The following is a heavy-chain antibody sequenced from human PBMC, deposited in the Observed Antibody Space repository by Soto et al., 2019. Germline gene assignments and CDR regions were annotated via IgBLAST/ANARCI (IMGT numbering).Heavy chain of an antibody. J-gene: IGHJ4*02. CDR1: GGSFSGYY. CDR3: ARGSVRGSGWPFDY. V-gene: IGHV4-34*01. Sequence: PSETLSLTCAVYGGSFSGYYWSWIRQPPGKGLEWIGEINHSGSTNYNPSLKSRVTISVDTSKNQFSLKLSSVTAADTAVYYCARGSVRGSGWPFDYWGQGTLVTVSS. CDR2: INHSGST. D-gene: IGHD6-19*01.